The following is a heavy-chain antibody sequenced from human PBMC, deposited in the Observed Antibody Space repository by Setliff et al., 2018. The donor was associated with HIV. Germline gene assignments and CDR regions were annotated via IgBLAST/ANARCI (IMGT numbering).Heavy chain of an antibody. V-gene: IGHV4-4*09. J-gene: IGHJ3*02. D-gene: IGHD2-15*01. CDR1: GGSISSYC. Sequence: KASETLSLTCTVSGGSISSYCWNWIRQPPGKGLEWIGYIFASGSSLYNPSLQSRVSISIDTSRNQFSLKLGSVTAADTAMYYCAREHCSGGSCNGFDIWGQGTMVTVSS. CDR3: AREHCSGGSCNGFDI. CDR2: IFASGSS.